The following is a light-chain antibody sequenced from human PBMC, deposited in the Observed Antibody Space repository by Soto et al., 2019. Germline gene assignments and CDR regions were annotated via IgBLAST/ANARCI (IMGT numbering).Light chain of an antibody. V-gene: IGLV1-51*01. CDR1: SSNIGNNY. CDR3: GTWDSSLSAWV. J-gene: IGLJ3*02. CDR2: DNN. Sequence: QSVLTQPPSVSVAPGQKVTISCSGSSSNIGNNYVSWYQQKPGTAPKLLIYDNNKRPSVIPVRISGSTSGTSATLGITGLQTGDEADYYCGTWDSSLSAWVFGGGTKVTVL.